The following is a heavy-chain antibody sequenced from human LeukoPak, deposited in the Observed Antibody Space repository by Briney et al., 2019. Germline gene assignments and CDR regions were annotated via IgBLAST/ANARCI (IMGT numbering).Heavy chain of an antibody. J-gene: IGHJ3*02. CDR2: ISGSGGTT. V-gene: IGHV3-23*01. CDR1: GFTFSSYA. CDR3: ASDAFDI. Sequence: GGSLRLSCTGSGFTFSSYAMSWVRQAPGKGLEWVSAISGSGGTTYYADSVKGRFTISRDNAKNSLYLQMNSLRAEDTAVYYCASDAFDIWGQGTMVTVSS.